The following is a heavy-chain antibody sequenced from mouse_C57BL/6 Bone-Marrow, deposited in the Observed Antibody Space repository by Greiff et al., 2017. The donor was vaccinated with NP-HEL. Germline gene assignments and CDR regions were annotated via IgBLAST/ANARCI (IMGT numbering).Heavy chain of an antibody. Sequence: EVKLMESGGGLVQPGGSLKLSCAASGFTFSDYGMAWVRQAPRKGPEWVAFISNLAYSIYYADTVTGRFTISRENAKNTLYLEMSSLRSEDTAMYYCAKIYYGNYGWYFDVWGTGTTVTVSS. CDR1: GFTFSDYG. J-gene: IGHJ1*03. CDR2: ISNLAYSI. D-gene: IGHD2-1*01. V-gene: IGHV5-15*01. CDR3: AKIYYGNYGWYFDV.